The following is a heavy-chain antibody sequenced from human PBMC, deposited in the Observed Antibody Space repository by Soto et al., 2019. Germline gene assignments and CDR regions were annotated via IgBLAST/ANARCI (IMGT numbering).Heavy chain of an antibody. CDR3: AREGFAMGFHWYFDL. J-gene: IGHJ2*01. Sequence: GESLKISCAASGFTFSSYAMHWVRQAPGKGLEWVAVISYDGSNKYYADSVKGRFTISRDNSKNTLYLQMNSLRAEDTAVYYCAREGFAMGFHWYFDLWGRGTLVTVSS. V-gene: IGHV3-30-3*01. D-gene: IGHD5-18*01. CDR2: ISYDGSNK. CDR1: GFTFSSYA.